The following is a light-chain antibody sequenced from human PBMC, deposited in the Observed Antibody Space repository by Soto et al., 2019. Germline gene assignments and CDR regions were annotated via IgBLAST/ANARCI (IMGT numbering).Light chain of an antibody. CDR3: SSFKTDSTYV. CDR1: SSDVGANIF. J-gene: IGLJ1*01. CDR2: TVS. V-gene: IGLV2-14*01. Sequence: QSALTQPASVSGSPGQSITISCTGTSSDVGANIFVSWYQQHPGKVPKLMIYTVSSRPSGVSQRFSGSKSGNTASLTISGLQAEDEADYYCSSFKTDSTYVFGTGTKV.